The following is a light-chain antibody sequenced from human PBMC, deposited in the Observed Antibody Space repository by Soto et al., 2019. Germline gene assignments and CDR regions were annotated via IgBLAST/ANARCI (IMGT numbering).Light chain of an antibody. Sequence: DIQLTQSPSFLSASVGDRVTITCRASQGISSYLAWYQQKPGKAPKLLIYAASTLQSGVPSRFSGSGSGTEFTLTISSLQPEDVATSYCQQLNSYPLYTFGQGTKLEIK. CDR1: QGISSY. CDR3: QQLNSYPLYT. CDR2: AAS. V-gene: IGKV1-9*01. J-gene: IGKJ2*01.